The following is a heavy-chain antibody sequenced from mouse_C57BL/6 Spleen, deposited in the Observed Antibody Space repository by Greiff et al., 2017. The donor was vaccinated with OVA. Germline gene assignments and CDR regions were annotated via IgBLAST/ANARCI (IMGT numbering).Heavy chain of an antibody. J-gene: IGHJ2*01. CDR2: INTNNGGT. V-gene: IGHV1-18*01. Sequence: VKLQQSGPELVKPGASVKIPCKASGYTFTDYNMAWVKQSQGKSLEWIGDINTNNGGTIYNQKLKGKATLTVDKSSSTAHMELRSLTSDDTAVYYCARRDYSNYFDYWGQGTTLTVSS. CDR3: ARRDYSNYFDY. CDR1: GYTFTDYN. D-gene: IGHD2-5*01.